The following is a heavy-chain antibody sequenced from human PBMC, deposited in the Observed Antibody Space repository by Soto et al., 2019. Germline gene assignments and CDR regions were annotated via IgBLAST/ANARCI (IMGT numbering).Heavy chain of an antibody. J-gene: IGHJ3*02. Sequence: APVKLSCKASGYTFTGYGISWLRHVPGQGLEWMGWISAYNGNTNYAQKLQGRVTMTTDTSTSTAYMELRSLRSDDTAVYYCTRMGGNSYGLGYAFDIWGQGTMVTVSS. CDR2: ISAYNGNT. D-gene: IGHD5-18*01. V-gene: IGHV1-18*01. CDR1: GYTFTGYG. CDR3: TRMGGNSYGLGYAFDI.